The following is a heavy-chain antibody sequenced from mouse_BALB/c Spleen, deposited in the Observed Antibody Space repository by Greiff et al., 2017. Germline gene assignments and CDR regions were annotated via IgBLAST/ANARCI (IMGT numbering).Heavy chain of an antibody. CDR2: IYWDDDK. V-gene: IGHV8-12*01. CDR3: ARSPPPAAMDY. J-gene: IGHJ4*01. D-gene: IGHD6-1*01. CDR1: GFSLSTSGMG. Sequence: QVTLKVSGPGILQPSQTLSLTCSFSGFSLSTSGMGVSWIRQPSGKGLEWLAHIYWDDDKRYNPSLKSRLTISKDTSRNQVFLKITSVDTADTATYYCARSPPPAAMDYWGQGTSVTVSS.